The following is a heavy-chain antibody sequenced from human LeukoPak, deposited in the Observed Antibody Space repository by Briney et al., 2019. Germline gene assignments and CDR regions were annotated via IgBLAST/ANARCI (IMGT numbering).Heavy chain of an antibody. V-gene: IGHV3-23*01. CDR1: GFTFSNYA. CDR2: VSISGGST. J-gene: IGHJ6*03. Sequence: GGSLRLSCAASGFTFSNYAMTWVRQAPGKGLEWVSGVSISGGSTYYADSVKGRFTISRDNSKNTLYLQMNSLRAEDTAVYNCXXXXXXXXXXXYYYYYYMAVWGKGTTVTVSS. D-gene: IGHD2-21*01. CDR3: XXXXXXXXXXXYYYYYYMAV.